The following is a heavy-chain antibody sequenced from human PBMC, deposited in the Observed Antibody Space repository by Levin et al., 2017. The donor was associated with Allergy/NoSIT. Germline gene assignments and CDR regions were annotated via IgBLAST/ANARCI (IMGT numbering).Heavy chain of an antibody. D-gene: IGHD4-17*01. CDR3: AKDLYGDYGKGAFDI. CDR1: GFTFDDYA. V-gene: IGHV3-9*01. J-gene: IGHJ3*02. Sequence: SLKISCAASGFTFDDYAMHWVRQAPGKGLEWVSGISWNSGSIGYADSVKGRFTISRDNAKNSLYLQMNSLRAEDTALYYCAKDLYGDYGKGAFDIWGQGTMVTVSS. CDR2: ISWNSGSI.